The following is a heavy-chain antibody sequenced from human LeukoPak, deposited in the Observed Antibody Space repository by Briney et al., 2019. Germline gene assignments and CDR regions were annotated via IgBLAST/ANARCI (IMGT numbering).Heavy chain of an antibody. CDR3: ARRGPGDHLFDY. CDR2: IYYSGST. V-gene: IGHV4-59*01. Sequence: PSETLSLTCTVSGDSISPYYWSWIRQPPGKGLEWIGYIYYSGSTNYNPSLKSRVTISVDTSKNQFSLKLSSVTAADTAVFYCARRGPGDHLFDYWGQGTLVTVSS. CDR1: GDSISPYY. D-gene: IGHD2-21*02. J-gene: IGHJ4*02.